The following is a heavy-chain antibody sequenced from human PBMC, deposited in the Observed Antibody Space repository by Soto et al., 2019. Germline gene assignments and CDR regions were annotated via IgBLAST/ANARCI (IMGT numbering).Heavy chain of an antibody. D-gene: IGHD2-8*01. V-gene: IGHV1-18*01. Sequence: QGQLVQSGGEVKKPGASVKVSCKASGYTFSRYGISWVRQAPGQGLEWMGWISGYNGDTNYAQKFQGRVTMTIDTSTTTAYMELRGLTSDETAIYYCAKNGQPPYYYYGLDVWGQGTTVTVSS. CDR1: GYTFSRYG. CDR3: AKNGQPPYYYYGLDV. J-gene: IGHJ6*02. CDR2: ISGYNGDT.